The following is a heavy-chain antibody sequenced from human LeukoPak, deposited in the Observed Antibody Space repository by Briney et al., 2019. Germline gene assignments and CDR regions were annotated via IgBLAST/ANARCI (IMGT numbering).Heavy chain of an antibody. CDR3: AREGYYYGSGSPRGAFDI. V-gene: IGHV1-69*04. D-gene: IGHD3-10*01. Sequence: ASVKVSCKASGGTFSSYAISWVRQAPGQGLEWMGRIIPILGIANYAQKFQGRVTITADKSTSTAYMELSSLRSEDTAVYYCAREGYYYGSGSPRGAFDIWGQGTMVTVSS. J-gene: IGHJ3*02. CDR1: GGTFSSYA. CDR2: IIPILGIA.